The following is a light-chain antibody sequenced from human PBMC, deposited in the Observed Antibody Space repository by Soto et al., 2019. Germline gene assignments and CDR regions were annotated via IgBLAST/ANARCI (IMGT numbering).Light chain of an antibody. CDR1: QSISSY. V-gene: IGKV1-39*01. Sequence: DLQMTQSPSSLSASVGDRVTITCRSSQSISSYLNWYQQKPGKAPKLLIYGASSLQSGVPSRFSGSGSGTDFTLTISSLQPEDFATYYCQQSYSTPITFGQGTRLDIK. J-gene: IGKJ5*01. CDR2: GAS. CDR3: QQSYSTPIT.